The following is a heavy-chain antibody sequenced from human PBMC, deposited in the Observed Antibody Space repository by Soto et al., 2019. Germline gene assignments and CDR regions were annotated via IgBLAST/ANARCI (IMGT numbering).Heavy chain of an antibody. J-gene: IGHJ4*02. V-gene: IGHV3-23*01. CDR1: GFTFSDYP. CDR2: ISGGGGGT. D-gene: IGHD1-26*01. Sequence: GSLRLSCAGSGFTFSDYPMTWVRQAPGKGLEWVSGISGGGGGTYYADSVKGRFTISRDNSKNTLYLQMNSLRAEDAALYYCARDGPSGSYVDYWGQGTLVTVSS. CDR3: ARDGPSGSYVDY.